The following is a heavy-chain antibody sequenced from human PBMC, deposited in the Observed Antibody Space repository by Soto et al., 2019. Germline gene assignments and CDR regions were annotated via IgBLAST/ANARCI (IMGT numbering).Heavy chain of an antibody. Sequence: SETLSLTCTVSGGSISSYYWILIRQPAGKGLEWIGRIYTSGSTNYNPSLKSRVTMSVDTSKNQFSLKLSSVTAADTAVYYCARGSIRGVIITSYYYYGMDVWGQGTTVTVSS. CDR1: GGSISSYY. D-gene: IGHD3-10*01. CDR2: IYTSGST. V-gene: IGHV4-4*07. J-gene: IGHJ6*02. CDR3: ARGSIRGVIITSYYYYGMDV.